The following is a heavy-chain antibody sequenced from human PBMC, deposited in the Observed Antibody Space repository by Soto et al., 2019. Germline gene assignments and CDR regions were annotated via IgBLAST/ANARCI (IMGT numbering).Heavy chain of an antibody. Sequence: GGSLRLSCAASGFTVSSNYMSWVRQAPGKGLEWVSVIYSGGSTYYADSVKGRFTISRDNSKNTLYLQMNSLRAEDTAVYYCARSPLGGTTGSFDYWGQGTLVTVSS. CDR3: ARSPLGGTTGSFDY. V-gene: IGHV3-53*01. D-gene: IGHD1-1*01. CDR2: IYSGGST. J-gene: IGHJ4*02. CDR1: GFTVSSNY.